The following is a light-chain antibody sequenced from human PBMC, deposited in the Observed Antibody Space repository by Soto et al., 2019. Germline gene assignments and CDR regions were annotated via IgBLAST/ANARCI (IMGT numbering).Light chain of an antibody. J-gene: IGKJ1*01. Sequence: DIQMTQSPSTLSASVGDRVTITCRASQSCARWLAWYQQKPGKAPKLLIYTASTLQSGVPSRFSGSGSGTDFTLTISSLQHDDFATYYCQHYDSYSEAFGQGTKVDI. V-gene: IGKV1-5*01. CDR2: TAS. CDR1: QSCARW. CDR3: QHYDSYSEA.